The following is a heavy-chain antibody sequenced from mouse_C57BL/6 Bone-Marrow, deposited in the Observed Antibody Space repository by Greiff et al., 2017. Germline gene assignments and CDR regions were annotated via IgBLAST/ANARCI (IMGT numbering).Heavy chain of an antibody. Sequence: EVKLLQSGGGLVQPGGSLKLSCAASGFAFTRYWMGWVRRAPGKGLEWIGEINPDSSTTNYAPSLKDKFIISRDNSKNTLYLQMSKVRSEDTALYYGARIHSNYYSYYAMDDWGKGTSVTVSS. D-gene: IGHD2-5*01. CDR2: INPDSSTT. V-gene: IGHV4-1*01. CDR3: ARIHSNYYSYYAMDD. CDR1: GFAFTRYW. J-gene: IGHJ4*01.